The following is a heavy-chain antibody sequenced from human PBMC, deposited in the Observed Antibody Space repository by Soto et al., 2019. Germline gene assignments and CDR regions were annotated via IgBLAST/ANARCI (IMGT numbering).Heavy chain of an antibody. V-gene: IGHV3-64D*06. CDR3: VKWGVDYYDSSGVPATVG. J-gene: IGHJ4*02. CDR1: GFTFSSYA. CDR2: ISSNGGST. D-gene: IGHD3-22*01. Sequence: GGSLRLSCSASGFTFSSYAMHWVRQAPGKGLEYVSAISSNGGSTYYADSVKGRFTISRDNSKNTLYLQMSSLRAEDTAVYYCVKWGVDYYDSSGVPATVGWGQGTLVTVSS.